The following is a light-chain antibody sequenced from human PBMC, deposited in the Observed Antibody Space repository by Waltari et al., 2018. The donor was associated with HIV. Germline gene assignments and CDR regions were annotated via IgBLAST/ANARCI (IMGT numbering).Light chain of an antibody. V-gene: IGLV2-8*01. CDR2: EGS. Sequence: QSALTQPPSASGSPGPSVTISCTGTSSDVGGYNYAPWYEPHPGKAPKLMIYEGSKRATEVPDGVAGSKACSPPSLSVCEVKSEGVADDNCRSYAGSNNFVFGGGTKLSV. J-gene: IGLJ3*02. CDR3: RSYAGSNNFV. CDR1: SSDVGGYNY.